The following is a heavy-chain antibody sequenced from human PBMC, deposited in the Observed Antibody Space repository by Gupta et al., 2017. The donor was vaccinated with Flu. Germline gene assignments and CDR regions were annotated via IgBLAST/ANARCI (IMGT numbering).Heavy chain of an antibody. V-gene: IGHV3-9*01. J-gene: IGHJ4*02. Sequence: EVQLVESGGGLVQPGRSLRLSCEASGFTFDDYAMHWVRQAPGKGLEWVSGISWNSGSIGYADSVKGRFTISRDNAKNSLYLQMNSLRAEDTALYYCAKSPNYCSSTSCPRSYFDYWGQGTLVTVSS. CDR1: GFTFDDYA. D-gene: IGHD2-2*01. CDR2: ISWNSGSI. CDR3: AKSPNYCSSTSCPRSYFDY.